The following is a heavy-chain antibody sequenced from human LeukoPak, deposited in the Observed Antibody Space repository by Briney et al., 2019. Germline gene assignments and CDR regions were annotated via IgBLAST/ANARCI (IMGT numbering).Heavy chain of an antibody. CDR3: ARQAIPAAGTWETSSYGRDDY. Sequence: SETLSLTCAVSGGSISSSNWWSWVRQPPGKGLEWIGEIYHSGSTNYNPSLKSRVTISVDKSKNQFSLKLSSVTAADTAVYYCARQAIPAAGTWETSSYGRDDYWGQGTLVTVSS. V-gene: IGHV4-4*02. J-gene: IGHJ4*02. CDR1: GGSISSSNW. CDR2: IYHSGST. D-gene: IGHD6-13*01.